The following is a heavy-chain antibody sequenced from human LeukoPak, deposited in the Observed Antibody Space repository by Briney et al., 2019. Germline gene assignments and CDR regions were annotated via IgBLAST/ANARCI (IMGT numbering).Heavy chain of an antibody. CDR2: INGFGTEA. CDR1: GFTLSGYY. D-gene: IGHD1/OR15-1a*01. Sequence: GGSLRLSCAASGFTLSGYYMLWVRQVPGKGLMWVAPINGFGTEATYADTVKGRFTISRDNAKNTLYLQMNGLRDEDTAGYYCERDPRNKGLAPSGHGTPVSVSS. V-gene: IGHV3-74*01. J-gene: IGHJ5*02. CDR3: ERDPRNKGLAP.